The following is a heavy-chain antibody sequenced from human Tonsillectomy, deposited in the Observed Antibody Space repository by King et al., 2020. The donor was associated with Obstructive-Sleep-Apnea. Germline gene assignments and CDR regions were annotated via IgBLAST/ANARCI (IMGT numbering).Heavy chain of an antibody. CDR2: INTSGGST. V-gene: IGHV3-23*04. J-gene: IGHJ3*01. D-gene: IGHD5-12*01. Sequence: VQLVESGGGLVQPGGSLRLSCAGSGFTFSSYAMTWVRQAPGKGLEWVSVINTSGGSTDYADSVKGRFTISRDNSKNPLYLQINSLRADDTAVYYCVGIKPGRGYSGYDDGAFDFWGQGTMVTVSA. CDR3: VGIKPGRGYSGYDDGAFDF. CDR1: GFTFSSYA.